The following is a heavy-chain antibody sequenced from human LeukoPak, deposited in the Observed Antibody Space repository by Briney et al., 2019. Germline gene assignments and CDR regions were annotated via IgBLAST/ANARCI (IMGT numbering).Heavy chain of an antibody. CDR2: ISSSSSYI. CDR3: ARDGSRTTETPG. J-gene: IGHJ4*02. CDR1: GFTFSSYS. Sequence: GGSLRLSCAASGFTFSSYSMNWVRQAPGKGLEWVSSISSSSSYIYYADSVKGRFTISRGNAKNSLYLQMNSLRAEDTAVYYSARDGSRTTETPGRGQGTLVTVSS. D-gene: IGHD1-1*01. V-gene: IGHV3-21*01.